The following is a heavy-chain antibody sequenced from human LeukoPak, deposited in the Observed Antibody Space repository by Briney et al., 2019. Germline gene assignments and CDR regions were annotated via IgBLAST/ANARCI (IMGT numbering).Heavy chain of an antibody. CDR2: IYYSGTS. V-gene: IGHV4-59*08. CDR3: ARHGGMVRGFYDAFDI. D-gene: IGHD3-10*01. J-gene: IGHJ3*02. Sequence: SETLSLTCTVSGGSITSYYWSWIRQPPGKGLEWIWQIYYSGTSNYNPSLKSRVTISVATSRNQVSLNLNSVTAADTAVYYCARHGGMVRGFYDAFDIWGQGTMVTVSS. CDR1: GGSITSYY.